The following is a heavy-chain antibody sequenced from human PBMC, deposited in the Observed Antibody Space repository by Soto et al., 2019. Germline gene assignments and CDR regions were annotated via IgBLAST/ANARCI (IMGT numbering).Heavy chain of an antibody. CDR3: ATWKRERLRRGWYALYNWFDP. J-gene: IGHJ5*02. Sequence: PSETLSLTCAVYGGSFSGYYWSWIRQPPGKGLEWIGEINHSGSTNYNPSLKSRVTISVDTSKNQFSLKLSSVTAADTAVYYCATWKRERLRRGWYALYNWFDPWGKGTLVTVS. D-gene: IGHD6-19*01. CDR1: GGSFSGYY. CDR2: INHSGST. V-gene: IGHV4-34*01.